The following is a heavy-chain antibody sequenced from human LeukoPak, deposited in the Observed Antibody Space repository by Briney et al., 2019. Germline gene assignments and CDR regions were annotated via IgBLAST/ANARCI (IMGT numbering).Heavy chain of an antibody. CDR2: ISYDGSNK. J-gene: IGHJ5*02. D-gene: IGHD6-13*01. CDR1: GFTFSSYA. Sequence: GGSLRLSCAASGFTFSSYAMHWVRQAPGKGLKWVAVISYDGSNKYYADSVKGRFTISRDNSKNTLYLQMNSLRAEDTAVYYCAKVGDSSSWYQNWFDPWGQGTLVTVSS. CDR3: AKVGDSSSWYQNWFDP. V-gene: IGHV3-30*04.